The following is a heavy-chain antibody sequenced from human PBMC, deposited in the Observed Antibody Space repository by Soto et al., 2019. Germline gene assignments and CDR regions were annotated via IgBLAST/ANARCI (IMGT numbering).Heavy chain of an antibody. J-gene: IGHJ4*02. Sequence: QVQLVQSGAEVKKPGSSVKVSCKASGGTFSRYIISWVRQAPGQGLEWMGRIIPILGIANYAQKFQGRVTITADNSTTIAHMEPSSLRCEDTAVYYCARAPRGGRKRDDSSGYYYYAYWGQGTLVTVSS. CDR1: GGTFSRYI. V-gene: IGHV1-69*02. CDR3: ARAPRGGRKRDDSSGYYYYAY. CDR2: IIPILGIA. D-gene: IGHD3-22*01.